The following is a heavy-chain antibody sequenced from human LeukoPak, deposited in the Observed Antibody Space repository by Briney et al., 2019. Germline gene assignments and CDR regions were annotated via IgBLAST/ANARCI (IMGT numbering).Heavy chain of an antibody. CDR3: TTIVVVPAAISY. D-gene: IGHD2-2*01. CDR2: IKSKTDGGTT. V-gene: IGHV3-15*01. CDR1: EFTFSNAW. Sequence: GRSLRLSCAASEFTFSNAWMSWVRQAPGKGLEWVGRIKSKTDGGTTDYAAPVKGRFTISRDDSKNTLYLQMNSLKTEDTAVYYCTTIVVVPAAISYWGQGTLVTVSS. J-gene: IGHJ4*02.